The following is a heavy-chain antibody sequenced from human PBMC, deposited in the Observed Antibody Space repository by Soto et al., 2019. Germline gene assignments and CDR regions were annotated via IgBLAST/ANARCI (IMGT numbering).Heavy chain of an antibody. CDR3: ETLESPPYYSGMDV. V-gene: IGHV3-21*01. CDR2: LSLASSYL. Sequence: PGWSLRSSGAASGFTFVTSSMNWPLQDPRKGRDSVSCLSLASSYLYYTDSVEGRFTISRDNAKNSLYVQMNSLRAEDTAVYYCETLESPPYYSGMDVWGQGTTVIV. J-gene: IGHJ6*02. CDR1: GFTFVTSS.